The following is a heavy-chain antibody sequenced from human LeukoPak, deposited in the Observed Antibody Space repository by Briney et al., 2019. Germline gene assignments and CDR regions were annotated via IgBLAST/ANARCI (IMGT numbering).Heavy chain of an antibody. CDR1: GYSFTSYW. J-gene: IGHJ4*02. V-gene: IGHV5-51*01. D-gene: IGHD3-3*01. CDR2: IYPGDSDT. Sequence: GESLKISCKGSGYSFTSYWIGWVRQMPGKGREWMGIIYPGDSDTRYSPSFQGQVTISADKSISTAYLQWSSLKASDTAMYYCARTADFWSGYPVGFDYWGQGTLVTVSS. CDR3: ARTADFWSGYPVGFDY.